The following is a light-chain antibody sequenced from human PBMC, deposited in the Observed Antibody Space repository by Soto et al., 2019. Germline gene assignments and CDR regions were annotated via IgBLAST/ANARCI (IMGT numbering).Light chain of an antibody. CDR1: QSINNY. J-gene: IGKJ1*01. Sequence: DIQMTQSPSSLSASVGDRITITCRASQSINNYLCWYQQKPGVAPKLLIHTASSLQSGVPSRFSGSRSGTDFTLNISSLQPEDFATYHCQQSYGPPWTFGQGTKVEIK. CDR3: QQSYGPPWT. V-gene: IGKV1-39*01. CDR2: TAS.